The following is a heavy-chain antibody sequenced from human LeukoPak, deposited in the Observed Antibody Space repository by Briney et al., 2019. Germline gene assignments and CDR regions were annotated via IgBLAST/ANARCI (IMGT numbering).Heavy chain of an antibody. CDR1: GFTFSDYY. D-gene: IGHD3-22*01. J-gene: IGHJ4*02. Sequence: GGSLRLSCAAPGFTFSDYYMSWIRQAPGKGLEWVSVIYSGGSTYYADSVKGRFTISRDNSKNTLYLQRNSLRAEDTAVYYCARQGTYYYDSSGYDNHDYWGQGTLVTVSS. CDR2: IYSGGST. CDR3: ARQGTYYYDSSGYDNHDY. V-gene: IGHV3-66*04.